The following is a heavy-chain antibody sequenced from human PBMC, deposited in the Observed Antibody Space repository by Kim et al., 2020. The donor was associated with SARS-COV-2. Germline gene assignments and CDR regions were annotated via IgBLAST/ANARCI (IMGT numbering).Heavy chain of an antibody. Sequence: SETLSLTCTVSGYSISSGYYWGWIRQPPGKGLEWIGSIYHSGSTYYNPSLKSRVTISVDTSKNQFSLQLSSVTAADTAVYYCAIEIPITMVLGADDAFD. CDR2: IYHSGST. D-gene: IGHD3-10*01. V-gene: IGHV4-38-2*02. CDR3: AIEIPITMVLGADDAFD. CDR1: GYSISSGYY. J-gene: IGHJ3*02.